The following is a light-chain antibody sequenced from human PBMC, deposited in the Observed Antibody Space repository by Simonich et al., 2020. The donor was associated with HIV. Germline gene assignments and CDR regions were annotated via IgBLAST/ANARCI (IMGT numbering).Light chain of an antibody. J-gene: IGKJ3*01. CDR3: LQRFNWPPIFT. CDR2: GAS. CDR1: HSVAIN. Sequence: EIVMTQSPATLSVSPGERATLSCRTSHSVAINLAWYQQKPGQAPRLLIYGASNRATGIPARFSGSGSGTDFTLTISSLEPEDFAVYYCLQRFNWPPIFTFGPGTKVDVK. V-gene: IGKV3-11*01.